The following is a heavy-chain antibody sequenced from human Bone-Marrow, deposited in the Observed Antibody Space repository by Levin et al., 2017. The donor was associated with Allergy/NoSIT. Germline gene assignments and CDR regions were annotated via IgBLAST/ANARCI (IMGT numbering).Heavy chain of an antibody. Sequence: GGSLRLSCEASGFTFKSYWMHWVRQAPGKGLVWVSRVNTDGSTTNYADSVKGRFTISRDNAKNTLSLQMNSLMVEDTAVYYCATDAGSTSCSYGHWGQGTLVTVSS. CDR1: GFTFKSYW. CDR2: VNTDGSTT. J-gene: IGHJ4*02. D-gene: IGHD2-2*01. V-gene: IGHV3-74*01. CDR3: ATDAGSTSCSYGH.